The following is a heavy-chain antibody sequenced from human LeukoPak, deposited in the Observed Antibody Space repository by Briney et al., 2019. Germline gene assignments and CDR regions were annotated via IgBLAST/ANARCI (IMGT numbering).Heavy chain of an antibody. Sequence: GGSLRLSCAASGFTFSTYGMHWVRQAPGKGLEWVAVIWNDGSNKFYADSVKGRFTISRDNSKNTLFLQMNSLRAEDTAVYYCARESPFDYWGQGTLVTVSS. CDR1: GFTFSTYG. V-gene: IGHV3-33*01. J-gene: IGHJ4*02. CDR3: ARESPFDY. CDR2: IWNDGSNK.